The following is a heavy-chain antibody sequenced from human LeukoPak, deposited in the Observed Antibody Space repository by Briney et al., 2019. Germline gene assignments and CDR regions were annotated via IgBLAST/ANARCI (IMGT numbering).Heavy chain of an antibody. CDR3: ARGVKGGYSGYDYADWFDP. V-gene: IGHV4-39*07. CDR1: GGSISSSSYY. CDR2: IYYSGST. Sequence: SETLSLTCTVSGGSISSSSYYWGWIRQPPGKGLEWIGSIYYSGSTYYNPSLKSRVTISVDTSKNQFSLKLSSVTAADTAVYYCARGVKGGYSGYDYADWFDPWGQGTLVTVSS. J-gene: IGHJ5*02. D-gene: IGHD5-12*01.